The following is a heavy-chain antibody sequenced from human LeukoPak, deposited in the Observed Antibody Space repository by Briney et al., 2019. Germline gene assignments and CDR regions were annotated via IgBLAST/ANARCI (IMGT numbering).Heavy chain of an antibody. D-gene: IGHD1-1*01. CDR1: GGSISSYY. J-gene: IGHJ4*02. Sequence: SETLSLTCTVSGGSISSYYWSRIRQPPGKGLEWIGYIYYSGSTNYNPSLKSRVTISVDTSKNQFSLKLSSVTAADTAVYYCARILVNWNDESYFDYWGQGTLVTVSS. CDR3: ARILVNWNDESYFDY. V-gene: IGHV4-59*08. CDR2: IYYSGST.